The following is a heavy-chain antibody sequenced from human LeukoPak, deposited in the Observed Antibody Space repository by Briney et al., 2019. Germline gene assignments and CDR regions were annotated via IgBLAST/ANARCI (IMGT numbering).Heavy chain of an antibody. CDR2: IYYSGSI. J-gene: IGHJ4*02. CDR3: ARGVGSGYTDD. D-gene: IGHD3-22*01. V-gene: IGHV4-39*07. CDR1: GAYISSTSYY. Sequence: SETLSLTCTVSGAYISSTSYYWGWIRQPPGKGLEWIGSIYYSGSIYFNPSLKSRVTISLDTSKNQFSLKLTSVTAADTAVYYCARGVGSGYTDDWGQGTLVTVSS.